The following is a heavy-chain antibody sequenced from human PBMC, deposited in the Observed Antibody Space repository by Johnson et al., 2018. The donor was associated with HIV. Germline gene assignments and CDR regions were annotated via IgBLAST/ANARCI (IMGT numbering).Heavy chain of an antibody. D-gene: IGHD3-22*01. CDR3: ARDRYYDSSGSHAFDI. V-gene: IGHV3-11*04. J-gene: IGHJ3*02. CDR2: ISSSGSTI. CDR1: GFTFSDYY. Sequence: QEKLVESGGGLVKPGGSLRLSCAASGFTFSDYYMSWIRQAPGKGLEWVSYISSSGSTIYYADSVKGRFTISRDNAKNSLYLQMNSLRAEDTAVYYCARDRYYDSSGSHAFDIWGQGTMVTVSS.